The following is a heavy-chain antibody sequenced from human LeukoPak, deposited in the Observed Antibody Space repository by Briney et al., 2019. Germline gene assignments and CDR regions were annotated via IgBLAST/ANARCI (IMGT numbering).Heavy chain of an antibody. CDR2: INHSGST. D-gene: IGHD6-19*01. CDR3: ARSEIAVGSFDY. CDR1: GGSFSGYY. V-gene: IGHV4-34*01. Sequence: SETLSLTCAVYGGSFSGYYWSWIRQPPRKGLEWIGEINHSGSTNYNPSLKGRVTISVDTSKNQFSLKLSSVTAADTAVYYCARSEIAVGSFDYWGQGTLVTVSS. J-gene: IGHJ4*02.